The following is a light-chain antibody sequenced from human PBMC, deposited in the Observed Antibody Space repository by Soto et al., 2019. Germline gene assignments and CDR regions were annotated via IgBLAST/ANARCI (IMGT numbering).Light chain of an antibody. V-gene: IGLV2-14*01. Sequence: QSALTQPASVSGSPGQSITISCTGTSSDVGGYNYVSWYQQHPGKAPKLMIYDVSNRPSGVSNRFSGSKSGITASLTISGLQAEVEADYYCSSYTSSSTYVFGTVTKVTVL. J-gene: IGLJ1*01. CDR1: SSDVGGYNY. CDR2: DVS. CDR3: SSYTSSSTYV.